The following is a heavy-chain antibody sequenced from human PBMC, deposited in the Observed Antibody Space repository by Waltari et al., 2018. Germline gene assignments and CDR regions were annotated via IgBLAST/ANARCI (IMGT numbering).Heavy chain of an antibody. CDR2: NKTDGSEK. D-gene: IGHD3-3*01. V-gene: IGHV3-7*01. CDR1: GFTFSTYW. J-gene: IGHJ4*02. CDR3: ARDWSGSGRGINY. Sequence: VESGGGLVQPGGSLRLSCAASGFTFSTYWMSCVRQAPGKGLEWVANNKTDGSEKFYVDSVRGRFTISRDNAKNSLSLEMSTLRDEDTGRYYCARDWSGSGRGINYWGQGTLVTVSS.